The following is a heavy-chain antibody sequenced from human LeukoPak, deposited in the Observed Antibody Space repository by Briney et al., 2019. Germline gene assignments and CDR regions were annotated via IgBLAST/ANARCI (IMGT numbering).Heavy chain of an antibody. J-gene: IGHJ3*02. CDR2: INPKSVGT. Sequence: ASVKLSCKASKYTFTDYYIHWVRQAPGQGLEWMGWINPKSVGTNYAQKLQGRVTMTTDTSTSTAYMELRSLRSDDTAVYYCARDDGGSHAGSAFDIWGQGTMVTVSS. CDR3: ARDDGGSHAGSAFDI. CDR1: KYTFTDYY. V-gene: IGHV1-2*02. D-gene: IGHD1-26*01.